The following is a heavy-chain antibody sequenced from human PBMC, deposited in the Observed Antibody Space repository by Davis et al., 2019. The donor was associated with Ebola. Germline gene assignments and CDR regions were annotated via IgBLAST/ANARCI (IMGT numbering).Heavy chain of an antibody. CDR1: GHTFANYG. CDR2: ISVYTGGT. CDR3: ARDYYQGMDV. Sequence: AASVKVSCKASGHTFANYGVSWVRQAPGQGLEWMGWISVYTGGTDIAQRLQDRVTMTTDTSTNTSYMELTSLRSDDTAVYYCARDYYQGMDVWGQGTTVTVSS. J-gene: IGHJ6*02. V-gene: IGHV1-18*01.